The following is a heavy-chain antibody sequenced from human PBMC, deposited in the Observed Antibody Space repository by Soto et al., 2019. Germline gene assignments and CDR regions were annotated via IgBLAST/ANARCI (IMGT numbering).Heavy chain of an antibody. V-gene: IGHV1-69*01. CDR3: AGDSRVVVSEADRSYYYYGMDV. Sequence: QVQLVQSGAEVKKPGSSVKVSCKASGGTFSSYVISWVRQAPGQGLEWMGGIIPIFDTANYAQKFQDRVTITADESTSTAYMELSSLRSEDTAVYYCAGDSRVVVSEADRSYYYYGMDVWGQGTTVTVSS. CDR1: GGTFSSYV. CDR2: IIPIFDTA. D-gene: IGHD2-21*01. J-gene: IGHJ6*02.